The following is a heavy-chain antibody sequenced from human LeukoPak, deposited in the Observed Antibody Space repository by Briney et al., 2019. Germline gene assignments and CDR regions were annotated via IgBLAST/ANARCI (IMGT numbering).Heavy chain of an antibody. CDR3: AKDLSPLYYYYGMDV. Sequence: GGSLRLSCAASGLTFSSYGMTWVRQAPGKGLEWVSGISGSGGSTYYADSVKGRFTISRDNSKNTLYLQMNSLSAEDTAVYYCAKDLSPLYYYYGMDVWGQGTTVTVSS. CDR2: ISGSGGST. V-gene: IGHV3-23*01. CDR1: GLTFSSYG. J-gene: IGHJ6*02.